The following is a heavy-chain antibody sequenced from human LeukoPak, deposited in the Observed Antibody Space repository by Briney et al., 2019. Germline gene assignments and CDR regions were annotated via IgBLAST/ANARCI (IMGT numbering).Heavy chain of an antibody. J-gene: IGHJ4*02. CDR1: GGSISSGGYY. V-gene: IGHV4-61*02. CDR3: ARDQEGGGFDY. CDR2: IYTSGST. Sequence: SQTLSLTCTVSGGSISSGGYYWSWIRQPAGKGLEWIGRIYTSGSTNYNPSLKSRVTISVDTSKNQFSLKLSSVTAADTAVYYCARDQEGGGFDYWGQGTLVTVSS. D-gene: IGHD3-16*01.